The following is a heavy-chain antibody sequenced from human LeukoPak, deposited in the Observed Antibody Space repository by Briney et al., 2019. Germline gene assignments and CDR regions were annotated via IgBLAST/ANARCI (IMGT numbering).Heavy chain of an antibody. CDR2: ISGSGGST. V-gene: IGHV3-23*01. J-gene: IGHJ4*02. CDR1: GFTFSSYE. Sequence: GRPLRLSCAASGFTFSSYEMNWVRQAPGKGLEWVSVISGSGGSTNYADSVKGRFSISRDNSKNTVYLQMKSLRADDTAVYYCARAPGYCSDGSCYDYWGQGSLVTVSS. CDR3: ARAPGYCSDGSCYDY. D-gene: IGHD2-15*01.